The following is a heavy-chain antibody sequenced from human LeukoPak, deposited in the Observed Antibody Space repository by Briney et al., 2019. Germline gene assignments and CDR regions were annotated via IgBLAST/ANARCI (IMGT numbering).Heavy chain of an antibody. D-gene: IGHD3-22*01. CDR1: GDXVSSNSAA. V-gene: IGHV6-1*01. CDR3: ARDSSGSYYWFDY. Sequence: SQTLSLTCAISGDXVSSNSAAWNWIRQSPSRGLEWLGRSYYRSYWYNDYAVSVKSRLTITPDTSKNQFSLQLNSVTPEDTAVYYCARDSSGSYYWFDYWGQGTLVTVSS. J-gene: IGHJ4*02. CDR2: SYYRSYWYN.